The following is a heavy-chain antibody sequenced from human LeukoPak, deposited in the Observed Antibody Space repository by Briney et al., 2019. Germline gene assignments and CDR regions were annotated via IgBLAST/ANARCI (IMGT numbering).Heavy chain of an antibody. CDR1: GYTFTSYD. V-gene: IGHV1-8*01. CDR3: ARANRIAVAGTVVFHSY. CDR2: MNPNSGNT. D-gene: IGHD6-19*01. Sequence: ASVKVSCKASGYTFTSYDINRVRQATGQGLEWMGWMNPNSGNTGYAQKFQGRVTMTRNTSISTAYMELSSLRSEDTAVYYCARANRIAVAGTVVFHSYWGQGTLVTVSS. J-gene: IGHJ4*02.